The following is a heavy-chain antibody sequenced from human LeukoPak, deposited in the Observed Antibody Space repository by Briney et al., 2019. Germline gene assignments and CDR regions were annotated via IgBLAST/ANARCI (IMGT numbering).Heavy chain of an antibody. CDR1: GFTFSSYS. D-gene: IGHD3-22*01. J-gene: IGHJ3*02. V-gene: IGHV3-21*01. Sequence: PGGSLRLSCAASGFTFSSYSMNWVRQAPGKGLELVSSISSSSSYIYYADSVKGRFTISRDNAKNSLYLQMNSLRAEDTAVYYCARDLDLGIVVVITAFDIWGQGTMVTVSS. CDR2: ISSSSSYI. CDR3: ARDLDLGIVVVITAFDI.